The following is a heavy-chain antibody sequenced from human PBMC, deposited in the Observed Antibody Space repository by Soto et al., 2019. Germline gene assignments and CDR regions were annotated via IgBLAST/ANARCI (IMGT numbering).Heavy chain of an antibody. CDR3: AKEDIVVVVAATLDY. V-gene: IGHV3-33*06. J-gene: IGHJ4*02. D-gene: IGHD2-15*01. CDR2: IWYDGSNK. CDR1: GVTFISYG. Sequence: PGVLLSLSYAASGVTFISYGVHWVRQAPGKGLEWVAVIWYDGSNKYYADSVKGRFTISRDNSKNTLYLQMNSLRAEDTAVYYCAKEDIVVVVAATLDYWGQGTLVTVSS.